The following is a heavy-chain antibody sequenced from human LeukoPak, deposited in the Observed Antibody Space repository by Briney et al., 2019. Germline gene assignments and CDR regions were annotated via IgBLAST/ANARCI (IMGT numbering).Heavy chain of an antibody. V-gene: IGHV3-30*02. J-gene: IGHJ6*03. D-gene: IGHD6-13*01. CDR2: IRYDGSNK. CDR3: AKGEGWQQPYYYYMDV. CDR1: GFTFSDYY. Sequence: GGSLRLSCAASGFTFSDYYMSWIRQAPGKGLEWVAFIRYDGSNKYYADSVKGRFTISRDNSKKTLYVQMNSLRAEDTAVYYCAKGEGWQQPYYYYMDVWGKGTTVTISS.